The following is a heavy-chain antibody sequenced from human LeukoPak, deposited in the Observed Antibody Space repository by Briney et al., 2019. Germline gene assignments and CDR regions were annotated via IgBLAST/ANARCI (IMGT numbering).Heavy chain of an antibody. D-gene: IGHD2-2*01. CDR2: IYTSGST. CDR1: GGSISSGSYY. Sequence: SETLSQTCTVPGGSISSGSYYWSWIRQPAGKGLEWIGRIYTSGSTNYNPSLKSRVTISVDTSKNQFSLKLSSVTAADTAVYYCARWGGYCSSTSCYNWFDPWGQGTLVTVSS. V-gene: IGHV4-61*02. J-gene: IGHJ5*02. CDR3: ARWGGYCSSTSCYNWFDP.